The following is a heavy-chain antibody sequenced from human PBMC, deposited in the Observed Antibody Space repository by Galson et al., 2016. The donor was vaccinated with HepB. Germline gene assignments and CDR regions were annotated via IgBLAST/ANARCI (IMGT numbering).Heavy chain of an antibody. D-gene: IGHD3-16*01. J-gene: IGHJ4*02. Sequence: SLRLSCAASGFTFSYHCMHWVRQAPGRGLEWVAVIEYDGSKKNSADIVKGRFTIARDTSKTTLYLQMNSLRPEDTAIYYCVKLGHYLGDFDYWGQGTLVTVSS. CDR1: GFTFSYHC. CDR2: IEYDGSKK. V-gene: IGHV3-30*18. CDR3: VKLGHYLGDFDY.